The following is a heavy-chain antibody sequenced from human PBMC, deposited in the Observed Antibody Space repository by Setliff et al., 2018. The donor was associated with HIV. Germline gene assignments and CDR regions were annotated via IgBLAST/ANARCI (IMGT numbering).Heavy chain of an antibody. D-gene: IGHD1-7*01. CDR2: ISGSGDGT. J-gene: IGHJ4*02. CDR1: GFTFSSYA. V-gene: IGHV3-23*01. CDR3: AKDPSSWELRATYFDY. Sequence: GGSLRLSCVVSGFTFSSYAMSWVRQAPGKGLEWVSIISGSGDGTYYADSVKGRFTISRDNSKNTLYLQMKSLRAEDTAAYYCAKDPSSWELRATYFDYWGQGTLVTVSS.